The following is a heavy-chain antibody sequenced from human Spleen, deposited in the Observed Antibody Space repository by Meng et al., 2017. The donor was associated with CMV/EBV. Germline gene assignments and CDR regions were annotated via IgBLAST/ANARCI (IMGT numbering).Heavy chain of an antibody. Sequence: SCTASGFTFGDYAMSWVRQAPGKGLEWVGFIRRKAYGGTTEYAASVKGRFTISRDDSKRIAYLQMNSLKTEDTAVYYCSRFRADYDSSGYDYWGQGTLVTVSS. V-gene: IGHV3-49*04. CDR1: GFTFGDYA. J-gene: IGHJ4*02. D-gene: IGHD3-22*01. CDR3: SRFRADYDSSGYDY. CDR2: IRRKAYGGTT.